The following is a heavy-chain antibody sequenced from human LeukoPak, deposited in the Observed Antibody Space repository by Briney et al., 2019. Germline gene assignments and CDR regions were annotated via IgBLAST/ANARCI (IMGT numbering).Heavy chain of an antibody. D-gene: IGHD2/OR15-2a*01. J-gene: IGHJ4*02. V-gene: IGHV4-4*02. Sequence: PSGTLSLTCGVSGGSINSGDWWTWVRQPPGKGLEWIGYISYNGSTNYNPSLKSRVTISIDTSKNQFSLKLSSVTAADTAVYYCATAPHVNYFDFWGQGALVTVST. CDR1: GGSINSGDW. CDR2: ISYNGST. CDR3: ATAPHVNYFDF.